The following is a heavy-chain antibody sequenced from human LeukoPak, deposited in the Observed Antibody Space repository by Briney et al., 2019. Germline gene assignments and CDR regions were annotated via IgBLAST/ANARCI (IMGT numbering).Heavy chain of an antibody. CDR1: GFTFDDYA. CDR3: AKDLAGGLGHSVDTAMVTGGFDY. V-gene: IGHV3-9*01. J-gene: IGHJ4*02. CDR2: ISWNSGSI. D-gene: IGHD5-18*01. Sequence: GGSLRLSCAASGFTFDDYAMHWVRQAPGKGLEWVSGISWNSGSIGYADSVKGRFTISRDNAKNSLYLQMNSLRAEDTALYYCAKDLAGGLGHSVDTAMVTGGFDYWGQGTLVTVSS.